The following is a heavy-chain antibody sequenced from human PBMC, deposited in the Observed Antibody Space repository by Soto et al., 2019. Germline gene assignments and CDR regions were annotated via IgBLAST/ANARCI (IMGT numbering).Heavy chain of an antibody. Sequence: QVQLQQWGAGLLKPSETLSLTCAVYGGSFSGYYWSWIRQPPGKGLEWIGEINHSGSTNYNPSLKSRVTISVDTSKNQFSLKLSSVTAADTAAYYCAIYSGYEYYFDYWGQGTLVTVSS. CDR2: INHSGST. V-gene: IGHV4-34*01. CDR1: GGSFSGYY. D-gene: IGHD5-12*01. J-gene: IGHJ4*02. CDR3: AIYSGYEYYFDY.